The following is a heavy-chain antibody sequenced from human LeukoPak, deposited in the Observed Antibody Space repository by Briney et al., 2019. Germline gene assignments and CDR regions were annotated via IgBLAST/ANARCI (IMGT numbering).Heavy chain of an antibody. J-gene: IGHJ4*02. Sequence: GESLKISCKASGYTFTHQWIGWVRQKSGSGLEWMGIIYPRDSDTRYSPSFQGHVSISADTSINTAYREWSRLEASDTAIYYCASHSDAIGAIWGQGTLVTVSS. CDR3: ASHSDAIGAI. CDR1: GYTFTHQW. D-gene: IGHD2-21*01. CDR2: IYPRDSDT. V-gene: IGHV5-51*01.